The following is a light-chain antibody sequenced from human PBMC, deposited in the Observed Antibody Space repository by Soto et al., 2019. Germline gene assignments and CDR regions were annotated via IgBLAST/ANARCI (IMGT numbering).Light chain of an antibody. J-gene: IGLJ1*01. Sequence: QSALTQPASVSGSPGQSIAISCTATSSDVGGYNYVSWYQHHPGKAPKLMIYDVSNRPSGVSDRFSGSKSGNTASLTISGLQAEDEADYYSSSYTSSGNYVFGTGTKVTVL. CDR1: SSDVGGYNY. CDR2: DVS. CDR3: SSYTSSGNYV. V-gene: IGLV2-14*03.